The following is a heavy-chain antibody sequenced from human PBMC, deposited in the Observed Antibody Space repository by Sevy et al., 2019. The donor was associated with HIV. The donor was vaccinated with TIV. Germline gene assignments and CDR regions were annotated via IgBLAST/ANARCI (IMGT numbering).Heavy chain of an antibody. D-gene: IGHD2-8*01. Sequence: GGCLRLSCVASGFNFNIYSMSWVRQAPGKGLEWVSTLSFGCGRINHADSVQGRFTMSRDDSKKTVYLEMNSLGAEDTAVHYCAREGCTRPHDHWGQGTLVTVSS. CDR3: AREGCTRPHDH. CDR2: LSFGCGRI. CDR1: GFNFNIYS. V-gene: IGHV3-23*01. J-gene: IGHJ4*02.